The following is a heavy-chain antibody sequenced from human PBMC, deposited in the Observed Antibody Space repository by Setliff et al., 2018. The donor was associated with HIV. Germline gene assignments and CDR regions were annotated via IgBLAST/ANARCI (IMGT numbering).Heavy chain of an antibody. Sequence: SVKVSCKASGYTFTTYAMHWVRQAPGQRLEWMGGIIPNLDTTNYAQKFQGRVTITADAVTNSAYMQLSGLKSEDTAVYYCAAEGPYTNSSPFDYWGQGTLVTVSS. J-gene: IGHJ4*02. CDR3: AAEGPYTNSSPFDY. CDR2: IIPNLDTT. D-gene: IGHD6-6*01. V-gene: IGHV1-69*13. CDR1: GYTFTTYA.